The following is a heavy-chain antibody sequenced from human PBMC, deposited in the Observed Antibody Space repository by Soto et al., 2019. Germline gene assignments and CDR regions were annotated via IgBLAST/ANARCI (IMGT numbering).Heavy chain of an antibody. Sequence: QVHLVQSGAEVQEPGSSVRVSCKASGYTFNTHAIHWLRQAPGQGPEWMGVILPIFGTANYVERFQGRLTITADESTSTAYMELTGLTSEDTAFYFCAKGEKGWIIYPSTLPSWGQGTRVTVSS. D-gene: IGHD5-12*01. CDR2: ILPIFGTA. CDR1: GYTFNTHA. J-gene: IGHJ5*02. CDR3: AKGEKGWIIYPSTLPS. V-gene: IGHV1-69*01.